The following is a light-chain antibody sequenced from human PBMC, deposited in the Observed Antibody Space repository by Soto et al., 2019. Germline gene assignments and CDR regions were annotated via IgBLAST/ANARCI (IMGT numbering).Light chain of an antibody. CDR2: DVS. J-gene: IGLJ1*01. CDR3: SSYTSSSTLGV. V-gene: IGLV2-14*01. Sequence: QSALTQPASVSGSPGQSITISCNGTSSDSGGYNYVSLYQQHPGKAPKIMIYDVSNRPSGVSNCFSGSKSGNTASLTISGLQAEDEADYYCSSYTSSSTLGVFGTGTKVTVL. CDR1: SSDSGGYNY.